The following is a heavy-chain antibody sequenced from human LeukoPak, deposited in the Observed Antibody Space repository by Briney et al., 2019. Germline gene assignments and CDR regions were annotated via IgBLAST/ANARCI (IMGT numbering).Heavy chain of an antibody. CDR3: AKVGDYYYGSGLFDY. CDR2: ISGSGGST. Sequence: GGSLRLSCTASGFTFSSYAMSWVRQAPGKGLEWVSAISGSGGSTYYADSVKGRFTISRDNSKNTLYLQMNSLRAEDTAVYYCAKVGDYYYGSGLFDYWGQGTLVTVSS. V-gene: IGHV3-23*01. J-gene: IGHJ4*02. D-gene: IGHD3-10*01. CDR1: GFTFSSYA.